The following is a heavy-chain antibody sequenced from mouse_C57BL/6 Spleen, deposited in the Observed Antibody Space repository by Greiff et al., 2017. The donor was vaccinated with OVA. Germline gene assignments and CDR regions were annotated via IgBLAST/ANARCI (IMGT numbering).Heavy chain of an antibody. V-gene: IGHV5-6*01. CDR3: ARHRDSSGYGYAMDY. J-gene: IGHJ4*01. Sequence: EVQGVESGGDLVKPGGSLKLSCAASGFTFSSYGMSWVRQTPDKRLEWVATISSGGSYTYYPDSVKGRFTISRDNAKNTLYLQMSSLKSEDTAMYYCARHRDSSGYGYAMDYWGQGTSVTVSS. D-gene: IGHD3-2*02. CDR2: ISSGGSYT. CDR1: GFTFSSYG.